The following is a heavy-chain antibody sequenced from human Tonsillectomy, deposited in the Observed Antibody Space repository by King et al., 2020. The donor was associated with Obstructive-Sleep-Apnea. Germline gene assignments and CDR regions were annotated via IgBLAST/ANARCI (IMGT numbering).Heavy chain of an antibody. CDR1: GGSISSNNW. D-gene: IGHD3-16*01. J-gene: IGHJ3*02. CDR3: ATPYYDYIWGSVSEAFDI. CDR2: IYHSGST. V-gene: IGHV4-4*02. Sequence: VQLQESGPGLVKPSGTLSLTCAVSGGSISSNNWWSWVRQSPWKGLEWIGEIYHSGSTNYNPSLKSRVTISVDKSKNQLSLKLSSVTAADTAVYYCATPYYDYIWGSVSEAFDIWGQGTMVTISS.